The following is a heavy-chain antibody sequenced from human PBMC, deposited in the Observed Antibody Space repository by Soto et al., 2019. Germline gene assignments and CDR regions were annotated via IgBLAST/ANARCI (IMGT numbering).Heavy chain of an antibody. CDR2: VYITGRT. D-gene: IGHD3-3*01. J-gene: IGHJ4*02. Sequence: SSETLSITCTVSGGSFKSGSYSWSWIRQPPGKGLEWIGYVYITGRTSYNPSLKSRVSISMDTSKKQFSLNPDSVPAADTAVYFCARDFAYFDSWGQGTLVTVSS. V-gene: IGHV4-61*01. CDR1: GGSFKSGSYS. CDR3: ARDFAYFDS.